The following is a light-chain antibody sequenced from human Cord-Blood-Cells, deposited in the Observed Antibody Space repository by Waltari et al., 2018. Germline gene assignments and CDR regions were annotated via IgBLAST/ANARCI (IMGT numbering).Light chain of an antibody. J-gene: IGLJ3*02. CDR1: SSDVGSYNL. V-gene: IGLV2-23*02. CDR2: EVS. CDR3: CSYAGSSTV. Sequence: QSALTQPASVSGSPGQSITISCTGTSSDVGSYNLVSWYQQHPGKAPKLMIYEVSKRPSGISTRFSGSKSGNTASLTISGLQAEDEADYYCCSYAGSSTVFGGGTKLTVL.